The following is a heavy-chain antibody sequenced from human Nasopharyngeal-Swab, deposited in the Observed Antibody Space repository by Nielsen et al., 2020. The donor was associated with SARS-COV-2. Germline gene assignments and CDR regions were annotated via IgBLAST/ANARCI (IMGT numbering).Heavy chain of an antibody. V-gene: IGHV3-49*02. CDR3: TRDEYYYDSSGIDDVFDI. D-gene: IGHD3-22*01. Sequence: PGKGPEGEGFIRSKAYGGTTEYAASVKGRFTISRDDSKSIAYLQMNSLKTEDTAVYYCTRDEYYYDSSGIDDVFDIWGQGTMVTVSS. J-gene: IGHJ3*02. CDR2: IRSKAYGGTT.